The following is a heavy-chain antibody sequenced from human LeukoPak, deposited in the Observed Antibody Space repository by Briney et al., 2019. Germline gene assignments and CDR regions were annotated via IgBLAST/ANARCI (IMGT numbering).Heavy chain of an antibody. J-gene: IGHJ6*03. CDR2: INPNSGGT. D-gene: IGHD5-18*01. V-gene: IGHV1-2*02. CDR1: GYTFTGYY. Sequence: GASVKVSCKASGYTFTGYYMHWVRQAPGQGLEWMGWINPNSGGTNYAQKFQGRVTMTRDTSISTAYMELSRLRSDDTAVYHCASGSRYSYGYYYYYMDVWGKGTTVTVSS. CDR3: ASGSRYSYGYYYYYMDV.